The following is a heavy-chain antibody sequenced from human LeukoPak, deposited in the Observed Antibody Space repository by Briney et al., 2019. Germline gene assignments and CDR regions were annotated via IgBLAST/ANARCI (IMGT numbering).Heavy chain of an antibody. D-gene: IGHD2-15*01. Sequence: GGSLRLSCAASGFTVNSNYMNWVRQAPGKGLEWFSVIYTDDQTYYADAVKGRFIVSRDISKNTLYLQVNNVTAEDTAIYYCAREVANGASYGSAWSVWGQGTTVSVSS. CDR2: IYTDDQT. V-gene: IGHV3-53*01. J-gene: IGHJ6*02. CDR3: AREVANGASYGSAWSV. CDR1: GFTVNSNY.